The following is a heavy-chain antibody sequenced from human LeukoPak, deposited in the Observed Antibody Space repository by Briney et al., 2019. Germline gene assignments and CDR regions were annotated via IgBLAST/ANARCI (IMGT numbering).Heavy chain of an antibody. CDR1: GGSVSSSSYF. CDR2: MYYSGIT. J-gene: IGHJ6*03. Sequence: SETLSLTCTVSGGSVSSSSYFWGWIRQPPGKGLEWIGSMYYSGITYYNPSLKSRVTMSVDTSKSQFSLKLGSVTAADTAVYYCARHRGYSYGYAPDYYYYMDVWGKGTTVTVSS. CDR3: ARHRGYSYGYAPDYYYYMDV. D-gene: IGHD5-18*01. V-gene: IGHV4-39*01.